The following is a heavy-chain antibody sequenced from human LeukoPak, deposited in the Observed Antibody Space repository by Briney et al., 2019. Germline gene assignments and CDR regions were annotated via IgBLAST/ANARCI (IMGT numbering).Heavy chain of an antibody. V-gene: IGHV4-34*01. D-gene: IGHD2-15*01. CDR1: GGSFSGYY. J-gene: IGHJ4*02. CDR3: ARFCSGGSCYPGGFDY. Sequence: PSETLSLTCAVYGGSFSGYYWSWIRQPPGKGLEWIGEINHSGSTYYNPSLKSRVTISVDTSKNQFSLKLSSVTAADTAVYYCARFCSGGSCYPGGFDYWGQGTLVTVSS. CDR2: INHSGST.